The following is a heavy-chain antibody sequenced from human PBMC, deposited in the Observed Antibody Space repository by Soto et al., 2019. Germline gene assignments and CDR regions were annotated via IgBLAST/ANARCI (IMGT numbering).Heavy chain of an antibody. Sequence: ESLQISCKGSGFTFTSYWIAWVRQMPGKGLEWMGIIFPGDSDTRYSPSFQGQVTISADKSISTAYLQWSSLKASDTAMYYCARKGKNSRGQYWLDPWGQGTLVTVSS. CDR2: IFPGDSDT. CDR3: ARKGKNSRGQYWLDP. CDR1: GFTFTSYW. J-gene: IGHJ5*02. D-gene: IGHD2-15*01. V-gene: IGHV5-51*01.